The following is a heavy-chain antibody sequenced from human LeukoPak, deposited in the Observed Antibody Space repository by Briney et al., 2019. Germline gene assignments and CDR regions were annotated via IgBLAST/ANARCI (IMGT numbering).Heavy chain of an antibody. D-gene: IGHD6-6*01. CDR3: ARAGIAGRPPDY. V-gene: IGHV3-74*01. J-gene: IGHJ4*02. CDR1: GFTFSSYW. Sequence: GGSLRLSCAASGFTFSSYWMHWVRQVPGKGLVWVSRINSDGSSTSYADSVKGRFTISRDNAENTLYVQVNSLRVEDTAVYYCARAGIAGRPPDYWGQGTLVTVSS. CDR2: INSDGSST.